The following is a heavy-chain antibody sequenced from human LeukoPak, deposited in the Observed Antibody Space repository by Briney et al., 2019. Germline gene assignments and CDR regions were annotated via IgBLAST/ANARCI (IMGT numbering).Heavy chain of an antibody. J-gene: IGHJ4*02. CDR3: ASLRSGYSGDLEPFGY. CDR2: INHSGST. D-gene: IGHD5-12*01. Sequence: PSEPLSLTCAVYNGSFSGYYWSWIRQPPGKGLEWIGEINHSGSTNYNPSLKSRITISVDTSKNQFSLKLNSVTAADTAVYYCASLRSGYSGDLEPFGYWGQGNLVTVSS. CDR1: NGSFSGYY. V-gene: IGHV4-34*01.